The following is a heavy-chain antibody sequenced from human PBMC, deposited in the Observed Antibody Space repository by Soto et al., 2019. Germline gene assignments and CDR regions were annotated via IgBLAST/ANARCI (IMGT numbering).Heavy chain of an antibody. CDR3: ARGITMVRGVIYYYYYYMDV. CDR1: GGSISSYY. D-gene: IGHD3-10*01. Sequence: SETLSLTCTVSGGSISSYYWSWIRQPPGKGLEWIGYIYYSGSTNYNPSLKSRVTISVDTSKNQFSLKLSSVTAADTAVYYCARGITMVRGVIYYYYYYMDVWGKGTTVTVSS. CDR2: IYYSGST. J-gene: IGHJ6*03. V-gene: IGHV4-59*01.